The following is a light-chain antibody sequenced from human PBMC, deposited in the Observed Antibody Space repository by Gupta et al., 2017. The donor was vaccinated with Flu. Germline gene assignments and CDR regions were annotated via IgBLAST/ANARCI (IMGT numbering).Light chain of an antibody. J-gene: IGKJ4*01. CDR3: QQDDTSPLT. V-gene: IGKV4-1*01. CDR2: WAS. Sequence: SLGARATINCKSSQSVFYSSNNRNYLAWYQQKPGQPPKLLIYWASSREYGVPDRFSGSGSGTDFTLTISSLQAEDVAVYYCQQDDTSPLTFGGGTKVEIK. CDR1: QSVFYSSNNRNY.